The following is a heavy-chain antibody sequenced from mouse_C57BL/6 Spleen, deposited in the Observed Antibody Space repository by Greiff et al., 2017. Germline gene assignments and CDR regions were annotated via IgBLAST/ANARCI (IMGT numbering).Heavy chain of an antibody. CDR1: GFTFSDYY. D-gene: IGHD2-5*01. Sequence: VQLKQSGGGLVQPGGSLKLSCAASGFTFSDYYMYWVRQTPEKRLEWVAYISNGGGSTYYPDTVKGRFTISRDNAKNTLYLQMSRLKSEDTAMYYCARHGSNYVFDYWGQGTTLTVSS. V-gene: IGHV5-12*01. CDR3: ARHGSNYVFDY. J-gene: IGHJ2*01. CDR2: ISNGGGST.